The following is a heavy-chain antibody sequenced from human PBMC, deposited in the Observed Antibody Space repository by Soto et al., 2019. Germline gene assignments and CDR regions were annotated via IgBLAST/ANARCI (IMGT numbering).Heavy chain of an antibody. D-gene: IGHD4-4*01. V-gene: IGHV1-24*01. Sequence: QVQLVQSGAEVKKPGASVKVSCKVSGYNLTELSMDWVRQAPGKGLEWMGGFDPEDGETIYAQKFQGGVTMTKDTSTDTAYMELSSLRSEDTAVYYCATWAYSNYDWVNYYYYCGMDVWGQGTTVTVSS. CDR3: ATWAYSNYDWVNYYYYCGMDV. J-gene: IGHJ6*02. CDR2: FDPEDGET. CDR1: GYNLTELS.